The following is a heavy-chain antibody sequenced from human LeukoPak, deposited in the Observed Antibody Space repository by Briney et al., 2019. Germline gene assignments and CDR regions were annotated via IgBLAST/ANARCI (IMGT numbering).Heavy chain of an antibody. V-gene: IGHV1-2*02. CDR2: INPNSGGT. CDR3: ARAPPITRGPFDP. J-gene: IGHJ5*02. Sequence: ASVKVSCKASGYTFTGYYMHWVRQAPGQGLEWMGWINPNSGGTIYAQKVQGRVTMTRDTSISTVYMELSRLRSDDTAVYYCARAPPITRGPFDPWGQGTLVTVSS. CDR1: GYTFTGYY. D-gene: IGHD3-10*01.